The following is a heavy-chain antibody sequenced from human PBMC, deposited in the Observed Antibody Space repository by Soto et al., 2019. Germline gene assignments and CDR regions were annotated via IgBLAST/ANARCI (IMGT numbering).Heavy chain of an antibody. CDR1: GGSITSSDSY. CDR3: ARHHILQRPDY. CDR2: IYYSGRT. V-gene: IGHV4-39*01. D-gene: IGHD6-25*01. J-gene: IGHJ4*02. Sequence: SETLSLTCTVSGGSITSSDSYWGWIRQSPGKGLEWIGTIYYSGRTFHNPSLKSRITISVDTSKNHFSLQLTSLTASDTAVYYCARHHILQRPDYWGQGTLVTVSS.